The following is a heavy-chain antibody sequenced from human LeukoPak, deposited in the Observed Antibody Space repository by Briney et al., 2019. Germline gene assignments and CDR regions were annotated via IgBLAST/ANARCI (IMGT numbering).Heavy chain of an antibody. CDR1: GVTLKDHA. V-gene: IGHV3-9*01. J-gene: IGHJ4*02. D-gene: IGHD6-13*01. Sequence: GGSLRLSCTASGVTLKDHAMHWLRQAPGRGLEWVSGIYWNGGGEGYADSVKGRFTISRDNAKNSLYLQMNSLRPEDTALYYCTKDVTAGGLDYWGQGTLVTVSS. CDR3: TKDVTAGGLDY. CDR2: IYWNGGGE.